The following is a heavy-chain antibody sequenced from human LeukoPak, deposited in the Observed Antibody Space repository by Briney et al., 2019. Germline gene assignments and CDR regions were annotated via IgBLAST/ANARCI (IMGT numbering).Heavy chain of an antibody. CDR2: INSDGSST. CDR1: GFTFSSYW. J-gene: IGHJ5*02. CDR3: ARSRIAVAGVPLHP. V-gene: IGHV3-74*01. Sequence: GGSLRLSCAASGFTFSSYWMHWVRQAPGKGLVWVSRINSDGSSTSYADSVKGRFTISRDNAKNTLYLQMNSLRAEDTAVYYCARSRIAVAGVPLHPWGQGTLVTVSS. D-gene: IGHD6-19*01.